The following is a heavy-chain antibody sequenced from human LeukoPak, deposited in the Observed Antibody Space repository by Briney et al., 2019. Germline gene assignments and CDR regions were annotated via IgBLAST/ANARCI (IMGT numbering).Heavy chain of an antibody. CDR3: ARGVASPILRYFDWLLYPSFDY. J-gene: IGHJ4*02. V-gene: IGHV4-34*01. CDR1: RGSFSGYY. Sequence: SETLSLTCAVYRGSFSGYYWSWIRQPPGKGLEWIGEINHTGSTNYNPSLKSRVTISVDTSKNQFSLKLSSVTAADTAVYYCARGVASPILRYFDWLLYPSFDYWGQGTLVTVSS. D-gene: IGHD3-9*01. CDR2: INHTGST.